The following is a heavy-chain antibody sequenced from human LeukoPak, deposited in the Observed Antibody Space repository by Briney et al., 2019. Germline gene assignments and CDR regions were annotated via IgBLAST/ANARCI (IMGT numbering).Heavy chain of an antibody. Sequence: ASVKVSCKASGGTFSSYAISWVRQAPGQGLEWMGIINPRDGSTTYAQKFQGRATMTRDTSTSTVYMDLSSLRSEDTAVYYCARRSCSSSSCYFEYWGQGTLVTVSS. V-gene: IGHV1-46*01. D-gene: IGHD2-2*01. CDR3: ARRSCSSSSCYFEY. CDR2: INPRDGST. CDR1: GGTFSSYA. J-gene: IGHJ4*02.